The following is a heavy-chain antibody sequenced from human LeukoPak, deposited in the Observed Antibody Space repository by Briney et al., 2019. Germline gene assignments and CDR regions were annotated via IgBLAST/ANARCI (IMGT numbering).Heavy chain of an antibody. J-gene: IGHJ5*02. V-gene: IGHV3-74*01. Sequence: GGSLRLSCAASGFTFSNYWMHWVRQAPGKGLVWVSRIHSDGVTTSYADSVKGRFTISRDNAKNTLYLQMNSLRAEDTAVYYCARASNPWLQLTWGQGTLVTVSS. CDR1: GFTFSNYW. CDR3: ARASNPWLQLT. D-gene: IGHD5-24*01. CDR2: IHSDGVTT.